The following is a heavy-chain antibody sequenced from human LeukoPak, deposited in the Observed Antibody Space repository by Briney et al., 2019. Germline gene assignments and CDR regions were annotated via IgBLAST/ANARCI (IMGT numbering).Heavy chain of an antibody. J-gene: IGHJ1*01. D-gene: IGHD2-2*01. V-gene: IGHV3-30*02. CDR1: GFPFSSYG. CDR2: VRYEGSDK. CDR3: AKAYCSSTRCSSDLYFQH. Sequence: PGGSLRLSCAASGFPFSSYGMHWVRQAPGKGLEWVAFVRYEGSDKYYADSVKGRFTISRDNSKNTLYLKMNSLRPEDTALYYCAKAYCSSTRCSSDLYFQHWGQGTLVTVSS.